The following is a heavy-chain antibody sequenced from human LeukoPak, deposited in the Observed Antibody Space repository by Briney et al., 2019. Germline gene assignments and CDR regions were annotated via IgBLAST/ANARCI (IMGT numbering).Heavy chain of an antibody. CDR2: IYHSGST. V-gene: IGHV4-4*02. Sequence: SETLSLTCAVSGGSISSSNWWSWVRQPPGQGLEWIGEIYHSGSTNYNPSLKSRVTIPVDKSKNQFSLKLSSVTAADTAVYYCARAGPTGGFDYWGQGTLVTVSS. CDR1: GGSISSSNW. D-gene: IGHD1-1*01. J-gene: IGHJ4*02. CDR3: ARAGPTGGFDY.